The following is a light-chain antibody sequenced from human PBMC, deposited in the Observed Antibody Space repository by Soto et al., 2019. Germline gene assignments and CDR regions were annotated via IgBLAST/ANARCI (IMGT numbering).Light chain of an antibody. CDR1: SSDVGGYNH. CDR2: EVT. CDR3: SSYASSSSYV. J-gene: IGLJ1*01. Sequence: LTQPASVSGSPGQSITISCTGTSSDVGGYNHVSWYQIHPGKAPKLIIYEVTSRSSGVSYRFSGSKSGNSASLTISGLQAEDEADYYCSSYASSSSYVFGGGTKVTVL. V-gene: IGLV2-14*01.